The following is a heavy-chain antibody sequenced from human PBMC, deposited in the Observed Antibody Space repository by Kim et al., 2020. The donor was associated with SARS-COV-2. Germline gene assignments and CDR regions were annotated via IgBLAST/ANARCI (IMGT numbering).Heavy chain of an antibody. J-gene: IGHJ4*02. CDR2: INAGNGNT. CDR1: GYTFTSYA. V-gene: IGHV1-3*01. CDR3: ARVRSPMIVVVITPFDY. Sequence: ASVKVSCKASGYTFTSYAMHWVRQAPGQRLEWMGWINAGNGNTKYSQKFQGRVTITRDTSASTAYMELSSLRSEDTAVYYCARVRSPMIVVVITPFDYWGQGTLVTVSS. D-gene: IGHD3-22*01.